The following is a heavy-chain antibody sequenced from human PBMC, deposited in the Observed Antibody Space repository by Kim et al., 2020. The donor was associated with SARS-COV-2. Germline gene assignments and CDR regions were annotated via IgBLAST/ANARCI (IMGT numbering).Heavy chain of an antibody. V-gene: IGHV4-59*01. Sequence: SETLSLTCTVSGGSISSYYWSWIRQPPGKGLEWIGYIYYSGSTNYNPSLKSRVTISVDTSKNQFSLKLSSVTAADTAVYYCARTLDYYDSSGYYYYYYGMDVWGRGTTVTVSS. CDR3: ARTLDYYDSSGYYYYYYGMDV. CDR2: IYYSGST. D-gene: IGHD3-22*01. J-gene: IGHJ6*02. CDR1: GGSISSYY.